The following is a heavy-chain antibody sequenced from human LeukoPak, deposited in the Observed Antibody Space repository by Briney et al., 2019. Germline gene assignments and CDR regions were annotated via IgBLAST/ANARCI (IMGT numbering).Heavy chain of an antibody. D-gene: IGHD2-2*01. V-gene: IGHV3-23*01. Sequence: TGGSLRLSCAASGFTFSSYAMSWVRQAPGKGLQWVSALSGSGGSTYYADPVKGRFTISRDNSKNTLYLQMSSLRAEDTAVYFCAKAPREYCSSTSCPNWFDSWGQGTLVTVSS. CDR2: LSGSGGST. J-gene: IGHJ5*01. CDR1: GFTFSSYA. CDR3: AKAPREYCSSTSCPNWFDS.